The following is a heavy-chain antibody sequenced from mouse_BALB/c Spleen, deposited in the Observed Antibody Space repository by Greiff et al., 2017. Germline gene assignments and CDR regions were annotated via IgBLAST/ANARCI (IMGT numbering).Heavy chain of an antibody. V-gene: IGHV14-3*02. CDR2: IDPANGNT. CDR3: ARNEDYYAMDY. J-gene: IGHJ4*01. CDR1: GFNIKDTY. Sequence: EVQLQESGAELVKPGASVKLSCTASGFNIKDTYMHWVKQRPEQGLEWIGRIDPANGNTKYDPKFQGKATITADTSSNTAYLQLSSLTSEDTAVYYCARNEDYYAMDYWGQGTSVTVSS. D-gene: IGHD1-2*01.